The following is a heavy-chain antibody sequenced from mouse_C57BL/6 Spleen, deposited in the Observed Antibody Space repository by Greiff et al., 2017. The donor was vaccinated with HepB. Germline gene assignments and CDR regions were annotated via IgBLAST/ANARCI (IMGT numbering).Heavy chain of an antibody. CDR2: IDPSDSYT. V-gene: IGHV1-69*01. CDR3: ARSTMITPRYFDV. CDR1: GYTFTSYW. J-gene: IGHJ1*03. D-gene: IGHD2-4*01. Sequence: QVQLQQPGAELVMPGASVKLSCKASGYTFTSYWMHWVKQRPGQGLEWIGEIDPSDSYTNYNQKFKGKSTLTVDKSSSTAYMQLSSLTSEDSAVYYCARSTMITPRYFDVWGTGTTVTVSS.